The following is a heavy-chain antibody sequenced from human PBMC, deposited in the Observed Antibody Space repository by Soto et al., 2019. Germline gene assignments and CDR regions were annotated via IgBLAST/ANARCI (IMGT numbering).Heavy chain of an antibody. J-gene: IGHJ4*02. CDR3: FRGGVTSRTFDY. V-gene: IGHV5-51*01. D-gene: IGHD3-16*01. CDR2: IFPDDSDT. CDR1: GYIIKNYW. Sequence: ESLKISCKASGYIIKNYWIGWVRQMPGQGLEWMGIIFPDDSDTRYSPSFQGHVTISVDKSISTAYVQWSSLKASDSAIYYCFRGGVTSRTFDYWGQGTLVTVSS.